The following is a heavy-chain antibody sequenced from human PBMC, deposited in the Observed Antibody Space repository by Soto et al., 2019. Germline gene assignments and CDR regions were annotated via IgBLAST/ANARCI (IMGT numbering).Heavy chain of an antibody. D-gene: IGHD2-15*01. CDR2: ISAYNGNT. J-gene: IGHJ6*02. V-gene: IGHV1-18*01. Sequence: ASVKVSCKASGYTFTSYGISWGRQAPGQGLEWMGWISAYNGNTNYAQKLQGRVTMTTDTSTSTAYMELRSLRSDDTAVYYCARDGDCSGGSCYSPYYFYGMDVWGHGTTVT. CDR1: GYTFTSYG. CDR3: ARDGDCSGGSCYSPYYFYGMDV.